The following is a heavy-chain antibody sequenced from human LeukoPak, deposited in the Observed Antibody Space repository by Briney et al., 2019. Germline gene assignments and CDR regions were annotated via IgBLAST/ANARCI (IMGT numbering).Heavy chain of an antibody. J-gene: IGHJ4*02. V-gene: IGHV4-39*01. Sequence: SETLSLTCTVSGGSISSSSYYWGWIRQPPGKGLEWIGSIYYSGSTYYNPSLKSRVTISVDTSKNQFSLKLSSVTAADTAVYYCARLTQLWIGDWGQGTLVTVSS. CDR1: GGSISSSSYY. D-gene: IGHD3-10*01. CDR2: IYYSGST. CDR3: ARLTQLWIGD.